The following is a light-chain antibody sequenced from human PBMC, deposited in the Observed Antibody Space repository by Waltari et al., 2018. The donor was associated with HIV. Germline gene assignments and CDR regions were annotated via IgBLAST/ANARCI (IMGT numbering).Light chain of an antibody. CDR3: QQSYTLA. CDR1: QSISTY. Sequence: DIQMTQSPSSLSASVGDRVTITCRASQSISTYVNWYQQNPGKAPKLLIYAASSLQSGVPSRFSGSGSGTYFTLTISSLEPEDFATYYCQQSYTLAFGQGTKVEFK. J-gene: IGKJ1*01. CDR2: AAS. V-gene: IGKV1-39*01.